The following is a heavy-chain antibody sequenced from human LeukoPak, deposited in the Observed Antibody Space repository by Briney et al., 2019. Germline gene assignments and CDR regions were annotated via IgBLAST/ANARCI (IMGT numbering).Heavy chain of an antibody. V-gene: IGHV3-9*03. CDR1: VFTFDEYA. CDR2: ISWNSGSI. J-gene: IGHJ4*02. CDR3: AKSHSSGWYEVGTAIDY. D-gene: IGHD6-19*01. Sequence: GGSLRLSCAASVFTFDEYAIHWVRQAPGKGLEWVTDISWNSGSIVYADSVKGRFTISRDNAKNSLYLQMNSLRAEDMALYYCAKSHSSGWYEVGTAIDYWGQGTLVTVSS.